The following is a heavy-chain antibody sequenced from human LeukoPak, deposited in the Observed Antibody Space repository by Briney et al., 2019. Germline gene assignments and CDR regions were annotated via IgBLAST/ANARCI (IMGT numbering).Heavy chain of an antibody. D-gene: IGHD5-24*01. CDR2: ISSNGGST. J-gene: IGHJ4*02. Sequence: GGSLTLSCSASGFTFSDHAMHWVRQAPGKGLEFVSGISSNGGSTFYADSVKGRFTISRDNSETTLYLQMSSLRSEDTAVYYCVKGRLQLGYWGQGTLVTVSS. V-gene: IGHV3-64D*09. CDR1: GFTFSDHA. CDR3: VKGRLQLGY.